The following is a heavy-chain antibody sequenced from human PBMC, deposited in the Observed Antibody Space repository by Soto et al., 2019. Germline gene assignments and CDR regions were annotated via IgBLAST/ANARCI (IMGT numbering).Heavy chain of an antibody. CDR3: ARQRYSYDAHYYYYGMDV. D-gene: IGHD5-18*01. V-gene: IGHV5-10-1*01. Sequence: GESLKISCKGSGYSFTSYWISWVRQMPGKGLEWMGRIDPSDSYTNYSPSFQGHVTISADKSIGTAYLQWSSLKASDTAMYYCARQRYSYDAHYYYYGMDVWGQGTTVTVSS. J-gene: IGHJ6*02. CDR1: GYSFTSYW. CDR2: IDPSDSYT.